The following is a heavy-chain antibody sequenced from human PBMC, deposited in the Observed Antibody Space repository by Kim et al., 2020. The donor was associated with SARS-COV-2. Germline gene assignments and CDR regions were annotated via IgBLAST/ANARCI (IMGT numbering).Heavy chain of an antibody. CDR3: ATGSGLFQASHYYYGMDV. D-gene: IGHD3-10*01. CDR2: ISYDGSNK. CDR1: GFTFSSYG. J-gene: IGHJ6*02. Sequence: GGSLRLSCAASGFTFSSYGMHWVRQAPGKGLEWVAVISYDGSNKYYADSVKGRFTISRDNSKNTLYLQMNSLRAEDTAVYYCATGSGLFQASHYYYGMDVWGQGTTVTVSS. V-gene: IGHV3-30*03.